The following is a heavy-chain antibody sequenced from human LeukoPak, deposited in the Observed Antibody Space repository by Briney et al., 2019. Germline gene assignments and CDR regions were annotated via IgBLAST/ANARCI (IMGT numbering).Heavy chain of an antibody. Sequence: PGGSLRLSCAASGFTFSSYAMSWVRQAPGKWLEWVSAISGSGGSTYYADSVKGRFTVSRDNSKNTLYLQMNSLRAEDTAVYYCAKARYGSGSYDFDYWGQGTLVTVSS. CDR1: GFTFSSYA. CDR3: AKARYGSGSYDFDY. D-gene: IGHD3-10*01. CDR2: ISGSGGST. J-gene: IGHJ4*02. V-gene: IGHV3-23*01.